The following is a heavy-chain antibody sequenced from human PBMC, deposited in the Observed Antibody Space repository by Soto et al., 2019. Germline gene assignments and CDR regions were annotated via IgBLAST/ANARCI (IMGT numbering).Heavy chain of an antibody. CDR3: ATDPLAVAGSNY. CDR1: GGTFSSYA. CDR2: IIPIFGTA. V-gene: IGHV1-69*13. J-gene: IGHJ4*02. D-gene: IGHD6-19*01. Sequence: GASVKVSCKASGGTFSSYAISWVRQAPGQGLEWMGGIIPIFGTANYAQKFQGRVTITADESTSTAYMELSSLRSEDTAVYYCATDPLAVAGSNYWGQGSLVTFS.